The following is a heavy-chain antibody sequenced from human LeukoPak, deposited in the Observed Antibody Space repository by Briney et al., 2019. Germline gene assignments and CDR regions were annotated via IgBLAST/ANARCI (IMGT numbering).Heavy chain of an antibody. CDR1: GGSFSGYY. V-gene: IGHV4-34*01. Sequence: PSETLSLTCAVYGGSFSGYYWSWIRQPPGKGLEWIGEINHSGSTNYNPSLKSRVTISVDTSKNQFSLKLSSVTAADTAVYYCARSIVGAPEYFQHWGQGTLVTVSS. CDR3: ARSIVGAPEYFQH. D-gene: IGHD1-26*01. J-gene: IGHJ1*01. CDR2: INHSGST.